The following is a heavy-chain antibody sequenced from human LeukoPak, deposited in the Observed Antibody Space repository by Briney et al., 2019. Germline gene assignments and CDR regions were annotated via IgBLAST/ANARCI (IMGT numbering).Heavy chain of an antibody. D-gene: IGHD3-3*01. V-gene: IGHV3-48*01. CDR3: ARFWSGNY. Sequence: GGSLGLSCAASGFTFSSYSMNWVRQAPGKGLEWVSYISSGSSTIYYADSVKGRFTVSRDNAKNSLYLQMNSLRAEDTAVYYCARFWSGNYWGQGTLVTVSS. CDR1: GFTFSSYS. J-gene: IGHJ4*02. CDR2: ISSGSSTI.